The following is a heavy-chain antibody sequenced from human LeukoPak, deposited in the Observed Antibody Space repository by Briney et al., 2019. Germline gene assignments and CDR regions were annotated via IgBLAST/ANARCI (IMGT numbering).Heavy chain of an antibody. Sequence: SETLSLTCTVSGVSISSYYWSWIRQPPGKGLEWIGYIYYSGSTNYNPSLKSRVTISVDTSKNQFSLKLSSVTAADTAVYYCAGVAAAGSWSGSWYFDLWGRGTLVTVSS. J-gene: IGHJ2*01. V-gene: IGHV4-59*01. CDR3: AGVAAAGSWSGSWYFDL. CDR1: GVSISSYY. CDR2: IYYSGST. D-gene: IGHD6-13*01.